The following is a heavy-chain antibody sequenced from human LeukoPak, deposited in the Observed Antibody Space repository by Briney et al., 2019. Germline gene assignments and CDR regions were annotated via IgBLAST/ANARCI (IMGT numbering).Heavy chain of an antibody. Sequence: SETLSLTCAVYGGSFNGDYWSWVRQPPGKGLEWIAEINRSGSTDYNPSLKSRIAISMDTSKNQFSLKLSSVTAADTAVYYCAGTVAAAALAEGYWFDPWGQGTLVTVSS. V-gene: IGHV4-34*01. D-gene: IGHD6-13*01. CDR3: AGTVAAAALAEGYWFDP. J-gene: IGHJ5*02. CDR1: GGSFNGDY. CDR2: INRSGST.